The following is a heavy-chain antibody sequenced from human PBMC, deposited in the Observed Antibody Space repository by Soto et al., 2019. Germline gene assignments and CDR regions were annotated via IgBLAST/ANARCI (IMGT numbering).Heavy chain of an antibody. Sequence: DVQLLESGGGLVQPGGSLRLSCAASGFTFSNCAMSWVRQTPGKVLEWVSAITGRGDDTYYADSVKGRFTISRDNSKNTLYLQMNTLGAEDTAIYYCAKGSAISRPYYFDYWGQGTLVTVSS. D-gene: IGHD2-2*01. CDR3: AKGSAISRPYYFDY. CDR2: ITGRGDDT. CDR1: GFTFSNCA. J-gene: IGHJ4*02. V-gene: IGHV3-23*01.